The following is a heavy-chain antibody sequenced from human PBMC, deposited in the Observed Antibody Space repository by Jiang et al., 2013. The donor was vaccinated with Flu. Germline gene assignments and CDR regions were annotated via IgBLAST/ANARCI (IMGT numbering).Heavy chain of an antibody. CDR1: GTVFLETVLL. Sequence: SQTLSLTVCHLRGTVFLETVLLGTGSGSPHREALSGLGRTYYRSKWLDDYAHSVKGRIIINPDTSKNQFSLHLNSVTPEDTAVYYCARGAIVAGLVILDYWGQGTMVTVSS. J-gene: IGHJ4*02. V-gene: IGHV6-1*01. CDR3: ARGAIVAGLVILDY. D-gene: IGHD3/OR15-3a*01. CDR2: TYYRSKWLD.